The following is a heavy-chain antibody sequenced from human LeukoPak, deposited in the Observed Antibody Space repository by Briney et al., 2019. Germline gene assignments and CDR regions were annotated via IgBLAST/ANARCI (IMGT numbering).Heavy chain of an antibody. CDR3: ARNMDTAMDQTHDAFDI. D-gene: IGHD5-18*01. Sequence: SETLSLTCTVSGGSISSYYWSWTRQPPGKGLEWIGYIYYSGITNYNPSLKSRVTISVDTSKNQFSLKLSSVTAADTAVYYCARNMDTAMDQTHDAFDIWGQGTMVTVSS. CDR2: IYYSGIT. CDR1: GGSISSYY. J-gene: IGHJ3*02. V-gene: IGHV4-59*12.